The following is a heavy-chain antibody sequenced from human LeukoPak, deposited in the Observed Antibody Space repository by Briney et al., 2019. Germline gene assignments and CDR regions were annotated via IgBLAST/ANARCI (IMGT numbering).Heavy chain of an antibody. Sequence: PETLSLTCTVSGDSINSLDLWSWVRQPPGKGLEWIGEMYLSGTIHSNPSVKSRVTISIDKSKNQFFLNLSSVTAADTAVYYCAGLVGRYSSGLYYYYFDYWGQGTLVTVSS. V-gene: IGHV4-4*03. D-gene: IGHD3-22*01. CDR1: GDSINSLDL. J-gene: IGHJ4*02. CDR3: AGLVGRYSSGLYYYYFDY. CDR2: MYLSGTI.